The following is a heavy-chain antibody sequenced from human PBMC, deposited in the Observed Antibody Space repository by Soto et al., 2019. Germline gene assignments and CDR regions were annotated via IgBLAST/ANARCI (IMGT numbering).Heavy chain of an antibody. Sequence: QVRLVESGGGVVQPGRSLRLSCTASGFSFSSYAMYWFRQPPGKGLEWVAVISHDGINKHYADSVKGRVTVSRDNSNHSLDLQLNSLRGEDTAMYYCARDMYSSDYFVKWFEPWRQGTLVTVSS. CDR3: ARDMYSSDYFVKWFEP. D-gene: IGHD6-19*01. CDR1: GFSFSSYA. J-gene: IGHJ5*02. CDR2: ISHDGINK. V-gene: IGHV3-30-3*01.